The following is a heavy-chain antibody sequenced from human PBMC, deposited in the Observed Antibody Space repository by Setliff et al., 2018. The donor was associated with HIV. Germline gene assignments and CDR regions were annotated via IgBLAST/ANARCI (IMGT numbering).Heavy chain of an antibody. D-gene: IGHD3-22*01. CDR1: GYDFTAYA. CDR3: ARTALHYYDSSGYLDN. Sequence: GASVKVSCKASGYDFTAYAISWVRQAPGQGLEWMGRIGGDNANIKFAQSFQDRVTVTGNTSINTAYMELSSLRSDDTAVYYCARTALHYYDSSGYLDNWGQGTLVTVSS. CDR2: IGGDNANI. J-gene: IGHJ4*03. V-gene: IGHV1-18*01.